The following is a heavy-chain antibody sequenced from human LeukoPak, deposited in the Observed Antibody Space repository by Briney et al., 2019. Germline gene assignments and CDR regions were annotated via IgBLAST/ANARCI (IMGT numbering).Heavy chain of an antibody. CDR3: AELGITMIGGV. CDR2: CNGDGSNT. CDR1: GFTLSNAW. V-gene: IGHV3-74*01. J-gene: IGHJ6*04. Sequence: GGSLRLSCAASGFTLSNAWMSWVRQVPGKELGFVSRCNGDGSNTIYADSGKGRFTISRDNAKNSLYLQMNSLRAEDTAVYYCAELGITMIGGVWGKGTTVTISS. D-gene: IGHD3-10*02.